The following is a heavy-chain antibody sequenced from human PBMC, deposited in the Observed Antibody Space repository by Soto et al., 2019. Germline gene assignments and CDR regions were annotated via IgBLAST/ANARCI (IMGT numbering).Heavy chain of an antibody. D-gene: IGHD6-13*01. CDR1: GYTFTSYY. CDR2: INPSGGST. Sequence: ASVKVSCKASGYTFTSYYMHWVRQAPGQGLEWMGIINPSGGSTSYAQKFQGRVTMTRDTSTSTVYMELSSLRSEDTAVYYCARYSSSWYLDPAAYYYYGMDVWGQGTTVTVSS. V-gene: IGHV1-46*01. J-gene: IGHJ6*02. CDR3: ARYSSSWYLDPAAYYYYGMDV.